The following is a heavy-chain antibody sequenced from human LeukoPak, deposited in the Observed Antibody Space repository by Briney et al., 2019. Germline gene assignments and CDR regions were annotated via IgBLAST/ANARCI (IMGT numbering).Heavy chain of an antibody. Sequence: GRSLRLSCAASGFTFSSYALHWVRQAPGKGLEWVAVLSYNGGDKYYADSVKGRFTISRDNSPKTLYLQMNSLRADDTAVYYCARRGGYCSSTSCLYYYYGMDVWGKGTTVTVSS. CDR2: LSYNGGDK. J-gene: IGHJ6*04. CDR3: ARRGGYCSSTSCLYYYYGMDV. CDR1: GFTFSSYA. D-gene: IGHD2-2*01. V-gene: IGHV3-30*04.